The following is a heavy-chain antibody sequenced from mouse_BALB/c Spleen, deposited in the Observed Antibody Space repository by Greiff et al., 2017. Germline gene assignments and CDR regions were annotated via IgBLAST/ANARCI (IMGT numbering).Heavy chain of an antibody. V-gene: IGHV1-63*02. CDR3: ARGGYYNAMDY. CDR2: IYPGGGYT. D-gene: IGHD2-12*01. Sequence: VQLQQSGAELVRPGTSVKMSCKAAGYTFTDSWIGWVKQRPGHGLEWIGDIYPGGGYTNYNEKFKGKATLTADTSSNTAYMQLSSLTSEDPAIYYCARGGYYNAMDYWGQGTSVTVSS. CDR1: GYTFTDSW. J-gene: IGHJ4*01.